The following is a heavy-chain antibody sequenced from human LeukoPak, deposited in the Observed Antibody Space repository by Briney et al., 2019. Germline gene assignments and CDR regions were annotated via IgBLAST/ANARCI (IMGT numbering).Heavy chain of an antibody. V-gene: IGHV3-11*01. CDR1: GFTFSDYY. J-gene: IGHJ4*02. CDR2: ISSSGSTI. CDR3: ARDRLNWNDVWPYYFDY. D-gene: IGHD1-1*01. Sequence: GGSLRLSCAASGFTFSDYYMSWIRQAPGKGLEWVSYISSSGSTIYYADSVKGRFTISRDNAKNSLYLQMNSLRAEDTAVYYCARDRLNWNDVWPYYFDYWGQGTLVTVSS.